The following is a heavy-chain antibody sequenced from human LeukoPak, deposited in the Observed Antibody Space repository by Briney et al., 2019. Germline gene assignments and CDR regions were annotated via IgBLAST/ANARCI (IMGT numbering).Heavy chain of an antibody. D-gene: IGHD3-9*01. V-gene: IGHV4-30-2*01. Sequence: SQTLSLTCAVSGGSISSGGYSWSWIRQPPGKGLEWIGYIYHSGSTYYNPSLKSRVTISVDRSKNQFSLKLSSVTAAGTAVYYCARGGYYDILTGYPNWFDPWGQGTLVTVSS. CDR3: ARGGYYDILTGYPNWFDP. CDR2: IYHSGST. J-gene: IGHJ5*02. CDR1: GGSISSGGYS.